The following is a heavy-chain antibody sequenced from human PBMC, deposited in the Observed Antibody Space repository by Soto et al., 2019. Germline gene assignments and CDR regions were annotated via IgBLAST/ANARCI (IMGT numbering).Heavy chain of an antibody. V-gene: IGHV1-18*01. D-gene: IGHD3-22*01. CDR2: ISAYNGNT. Sequence: ASVKVSCKASGYTFTSYGISWVRQAPGQGLEWMGWISAYNGNTNYAQKLQGRVTMTTDTSTSTAYIELRSLRSDDTAVYYCARDRTPVYYYDSSGYPKGSAFDIWGQGTMVTVS. CDR1: GYTFTSYG. J-gene: IGHJ3*02. CDR3: ARDRTPVYYYDSSGYPKGSAFDI.